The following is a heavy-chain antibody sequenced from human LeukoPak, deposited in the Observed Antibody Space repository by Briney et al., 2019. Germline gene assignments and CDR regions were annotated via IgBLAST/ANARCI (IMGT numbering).Heavy chain of an antibody. CDR2: ISYDGSNK. D-gene: IGHD4-23*01. V-gene: IGHV3-30-3*01. J-gene: IGHJ4*02. Sequence: GGSLRLSCAASGFTFRSYAMHWVRQAPGKGLEWVAIISYDGSNKYYADSVKGRFTISRDNSKNTLYLQMNSLRAEDTAVYSCAREDYGGIRFDSWGQGTLVTVSS. CDR3: AREDYGGIRFDS. CDR1: GFTFRSYA.